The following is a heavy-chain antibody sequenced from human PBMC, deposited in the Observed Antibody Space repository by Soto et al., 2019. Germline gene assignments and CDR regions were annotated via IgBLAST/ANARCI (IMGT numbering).Heavy chain of an antibody. Sequence: QVQLQESGPGLVKPSQTLSLTCTVSGGSISSGCYYWSWIRQHPGKVLEWIGFIYYSGSTYYNPSLKSRVTISVDTSKNQFSLKLSSVTAADTAVYYCARDRRYGDHRVPFDYWGQGTLVTVSS. CDR2: IYYSGST. CDR1: GGSISSGCYY. D-gene: IGHD4-17*01. V-gene: IGHV4-31*03. J-gene: IGHJ4*02. CDR3: ARDRRYGDHRVPFDY.